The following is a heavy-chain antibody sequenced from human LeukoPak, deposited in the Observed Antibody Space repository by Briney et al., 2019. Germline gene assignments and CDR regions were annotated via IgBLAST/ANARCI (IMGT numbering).Heavy chain of an antibody. CDR3: ARDASVGVPGTLYFDH. CDR1: VFSFSTYQ. CDR2: IDATSGTI. V-gene: IGHV3-48*03. J-gene: IGHJ4*02. Sequence: GGSLRLSCAASVFSFSTYQMIWVRQAPGKGLEWVSYIDATSGTIHYGDSVKVRFTISRDNAKNSLYLQMNSLRVEDTAVYYCARDASVGVPGTLYFDHWGQGILVTVSS. D-gene: IGHD6-19*01.